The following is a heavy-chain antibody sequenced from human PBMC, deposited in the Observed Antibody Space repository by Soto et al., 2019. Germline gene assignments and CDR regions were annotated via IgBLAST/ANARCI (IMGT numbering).Heavy chain of an antibody. D-gene: IGHD3-3*01. CDR3: ARGIRFLEWLSPTN. J-gene: IGHJ4*02. CDR1: GGSISSYY. V-gene: IGHV4-59*08. CDR2: IYYSGST. Sequence: SETLSLTCTFSGGSISSYYRSWIRQPPGKGLEWIGYIYYSGSTNYNPSLKSRVTISVDTSKNQFSLKLGSVTAADTAVYYCARGIRFLEWLSPTNWGQGTLVTVSS.